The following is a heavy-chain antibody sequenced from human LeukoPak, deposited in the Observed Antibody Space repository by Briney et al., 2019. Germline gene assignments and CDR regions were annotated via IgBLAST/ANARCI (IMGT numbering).Heavy chain of an antibody. D-gene: IGHD6-13*01. CDR3: ARGYSSSWYKYYFDY. Sequence: GGSLRLSCAASGFTFSSYEMNWVRQAPGKGLEWVSYISSSGSTIYYADSVKGRLTISRDNAKNSLYLQMNSLRAEDTAVYYCARGYSSSWYKYYFDYWGQGTLVTVSS. V-gene: IGHV3-48*03. CDR1: GFTFSSYE. J-gene: IGHJ4*02. CDR2: ISSSGSTI.